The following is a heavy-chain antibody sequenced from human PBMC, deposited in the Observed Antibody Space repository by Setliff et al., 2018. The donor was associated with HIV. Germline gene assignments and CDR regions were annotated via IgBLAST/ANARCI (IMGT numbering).Heavy chain of an antibody. D-gene: IGHD2-2*03. J-gene: IGHJ4*02. CDR1: GVTFNTYA. CDR2: IFAFLNIP. CDR3: ASGYCSSTSCHYNFWSGYLGDY. V-gene: IGHV1-69*10. Sequence: GASVKVSCKTSGVTFNTYAFSWVRQAPGQGLEWMGDIFAFLNIPNYAQKFQGRVTITADKPTSTAYMELTGLRSEDTAVYYCASGYCSSTSCHYNFWSGYLGDYWGQGTLVTVSS.